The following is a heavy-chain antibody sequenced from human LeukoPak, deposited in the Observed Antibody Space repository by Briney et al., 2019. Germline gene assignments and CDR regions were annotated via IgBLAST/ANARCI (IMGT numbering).Heavy chain of an antibody. CDR2: IWYDGSNK. Sequence: PGGSLRLSCAASGFTFSSYGMHWVRQAPGKGLEWVAVIWYDGSNKYYADSVKGRFTISRDNSKNTLYPQMNSLRAEDTAVYYCARDRLFYYDSSGYYRALEIFYYYYYGMDVWGQGTTVTVSS. CDR1: GFTFSSYG. V-gene: IGHV3-33*01. D-gene: IGHD3-22*01. CDR3: ARDRLFYYDSSGYYRALEIFYYYYYGMDV. J-gene: IGHJ6*02.